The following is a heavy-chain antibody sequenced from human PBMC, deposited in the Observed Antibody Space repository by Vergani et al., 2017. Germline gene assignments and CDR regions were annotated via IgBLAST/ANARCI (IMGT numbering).Heavy chain of an antibody. D-gene: IGHD3-10*01. CDR1: EFTFSNYA. CDR2: ISGSGVSA. J-gene: IGHJ4*02. V-gene: IGHV3-23*01. Sequence: EVQLLESGGGLVQPGGSLRLTCAASEFTFSNYAMNWVRQAPGKGLEWVSGISGSGVSAYYTDSVKGRFTISRDNSKNMLFLQMNILRTEDPAIYYCAKQYFVSGNYLFDYWGQGTLVTVSS. CDR3: AKQYFVSGNYLFDY.